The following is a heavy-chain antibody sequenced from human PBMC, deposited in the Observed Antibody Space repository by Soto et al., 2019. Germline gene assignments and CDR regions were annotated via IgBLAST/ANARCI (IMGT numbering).Heavy chain of an antibody. CDR3: AKGGDVLVPAAYYFDY. CDR1: GFTFSSYG. Sequence: QVQLVESGGGVVQPGRSLRLSCAASGFTFSSYGMHWVRQAPGKGLEWVAVISYDGSNKYYADSVKGRFTISRDNSKNTLYLQMNSLRAEDMAVYYCAKGGDVLVPAAYYFDYWGQGTLVTVSS. J-gene: IGHJ4*02. V-gene: IGHV3-30*18. CDR2: ISYDGSNK. D-gene: IGHD2-2*01.